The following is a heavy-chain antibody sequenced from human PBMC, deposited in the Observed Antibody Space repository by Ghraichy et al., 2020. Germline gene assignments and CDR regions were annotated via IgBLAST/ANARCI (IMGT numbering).Heavy chain of an antibody. Sequence: GGSLRLSCAASGFTFSSYAMHWVRQAPGKGLEWVAVISYDGSNKYYADSVKGRFTISRDNSKNTLYLQMNSLRAEDTAVYYCARASSTRPPYGMDVWGQGTTVTVSS. CDR3: ARASSTRPPYGMDV. CDR2: ISYDGSNK. V-gene: IGHV3-30*04. CDR1: GFTFSSYA. D-gene: IGHD2-2*01. J-gene: IGHJ6*02.